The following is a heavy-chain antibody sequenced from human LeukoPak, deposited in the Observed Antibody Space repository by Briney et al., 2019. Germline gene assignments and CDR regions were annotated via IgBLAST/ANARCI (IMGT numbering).Heavy chain of an antibody. J-gene: IGHJ4*02. CDR3: AKGPKWLVRIVGQGALDY. Sequence: PGGSLRLSCAASGFTFSSYGMHWVRQAPGKGLEWVAVISYDGSNKYYADSVKGRFTISRDNSKNTLYLQMNSLRAEDTAVYYCAKGPKWLVRIVGQGALDYWGQGTLVTVSS. D-gene: IGHD6-19*01. V-gene: IGHV3-30*18. CDR2: ISYDGSNK. CDR1: GFTFSSYG.